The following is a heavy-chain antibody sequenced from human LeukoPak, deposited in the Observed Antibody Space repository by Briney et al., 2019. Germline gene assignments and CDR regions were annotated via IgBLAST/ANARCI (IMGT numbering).Heavy chain of an antibody. CDR3: AREDDYGDYVGAFDI. CDR2: ISSSSSTI. J-gene: IGHJ3*02. D-gene: IGHD4-17*01. Sequence: GGSLRLSCAASGFTFSSYSMNWVRQAPGKGLEWVSSISSSSSTIYYADSVKGRFTISRDNAKNSLYLQMNSLRAEDTAVYYCAREDDYGDYVGAFDIWGQGTMVTVSS. CDR1: GFTFSSYS. V-gene: IGHV3-48*01.